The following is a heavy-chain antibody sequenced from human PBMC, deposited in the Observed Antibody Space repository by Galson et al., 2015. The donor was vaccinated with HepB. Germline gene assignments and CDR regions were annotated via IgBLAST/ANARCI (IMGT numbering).Heavy chain of an antibody. V-gene: IGHV4-59*01. CDR3: ARDSRKQRSGSYYGDLQGYYYYGMDV. CDR2: IYYSGST. Sequence: ETLSLTCTVSGGSISSYYWSWIRQPPGKGLEWIGYIYYSGSTNYNPSLKSRVTISVDTSKNQFSLKLSSVTAADTAVYYCARDSRKQRSGSYYGDLQGYYYYGMDVWGQGTMVTVSS. CDR1: GGSISSYY. D-gene: IGHD1-26*01. J-gene: IGHJ6*02.